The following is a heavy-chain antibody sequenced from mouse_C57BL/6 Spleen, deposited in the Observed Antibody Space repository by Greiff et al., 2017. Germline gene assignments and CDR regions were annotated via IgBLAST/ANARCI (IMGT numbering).Heavy chain of an antibody. CDR1: GYTFTSYW. CDR3: TRIVARDYFDY. Sequence: VQLQQSGTVLARPGASVKMSCKTSGYTFTSYWMHWVKQRPGQGLEWIVAIYPGNSDTSYNQKFKGKAKLTAVTSASTAYMELSSLTNEDSAVYYCTRIVARDYFDYWGQGTTLTVSS. V-gene: IGHV1-5*01. J-gene: IGHJ2*01. D-gene: IGHD1-1*01. CDR2: IYPGNSDT.